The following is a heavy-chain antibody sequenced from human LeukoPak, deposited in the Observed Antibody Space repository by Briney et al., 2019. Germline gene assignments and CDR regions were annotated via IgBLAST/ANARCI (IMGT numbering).Heavy chain of an antibody. CDR1: GFTFSSYG. CDR2: IRYDGSNK. V-gene: IGHV3-30*02. Sequence: GGSLRLSCAASGFTFSSYGMHWVRQAPGKGLEWVAFIRYDGSNKYYADSVKGRFTISRDNSKNTLYLQMSSLRAEDTAVYYCAKDLRMSTGSWGQGTLVTVSS. CDR3: AKDLRMSTGS. D-gene: IGHD1-14*01. J-gene: IGHJ5*02.